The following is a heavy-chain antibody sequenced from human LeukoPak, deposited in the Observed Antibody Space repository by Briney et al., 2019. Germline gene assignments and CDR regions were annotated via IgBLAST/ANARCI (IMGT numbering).Heavy chain of an antibody. CDR2: IKQDGSQK. CDR1: GFTFTNYW. CDR3: TRGSYGDYEY. Sequence: GGSLRLSCAASGFTFTNYWMTWVRQAPGKGLEWVANIKQDGSQKNYLDSVKGRFTISRDNAQNSLYLQMNSLRAEDTAVYYCTRGSYGDYEYWGQGTLVTVSS. J-gene: IGHJ4*02. D-gene: IGHD4-17*01. V-gene: IGHV3-7*01.